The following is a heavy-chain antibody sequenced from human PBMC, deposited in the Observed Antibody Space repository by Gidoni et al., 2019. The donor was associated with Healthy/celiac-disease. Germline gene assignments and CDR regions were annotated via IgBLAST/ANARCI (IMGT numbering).Heavy chain of an antibody. Sequence: EVQLLESGGGLVQAGGSLRLSCAASGFTFSSYAMSWVRQAPGKVLEWVSAMRCSGGITYYADSVKGRFTISRDNSKNTLHLQMNSLRAEDTAVYYCAKDWGKTGTTLFNWFDPWGQGTLVTVSS. V-gene: IGHV3-23*01. CDR2: MRCSGGIT. J-gene: IGHJ5*02. CDR3: AKDWGKTGTTLFNWFDP. D-gene: IGHD1-7*01. CDR1: GFTFSSYA.